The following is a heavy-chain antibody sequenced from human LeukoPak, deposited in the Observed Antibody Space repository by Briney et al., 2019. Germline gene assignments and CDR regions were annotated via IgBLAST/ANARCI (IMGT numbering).Heavy chain of an antibody. V-gene: IGHV3-30*19. CDR3: ARAPVTVTTMFFDY. Sequence: GGSLRLSCAASGFTFSDYGMYWVRQAPGKGLEWVAVISYDGSNKYYADSVKGRFTISRDNSKNTLYLQMNSLRAEDTAVYYCARAPVTVTTMFFDYWGQGTLVTVSS. J-gene: IGHJ4*02. CDR1: GFTFSDYG. CDR2: ISYDGSNK. D-gene: IGHD4-17*01.